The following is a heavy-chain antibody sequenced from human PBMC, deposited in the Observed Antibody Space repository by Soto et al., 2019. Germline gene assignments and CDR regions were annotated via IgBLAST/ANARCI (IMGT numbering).Heavy chain of an antibody. J-gene: IGHJ4*02. D-gene: IGHD3-10*01. CDR2: IYWDDDK. Sequence: QITLKESGPTLVKPTQTLTLTCTFSGFSLSTSGVGVGWIRQPPGKALEYLALIYWDDDKRYSPSLKNRLTITKDTSKNQVVLTMTNLDPVDTATYYCAHRRFYNRDWDRGVFDYWGQGTLVTVSS. CDR1: GFSLSTSGVG. V-gene: IGHV2-5*02. CDR3: AHRRFYNRDWDRGVFDY.